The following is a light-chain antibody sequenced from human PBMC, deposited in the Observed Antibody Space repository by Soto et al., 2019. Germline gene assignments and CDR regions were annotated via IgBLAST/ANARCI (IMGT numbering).Light chain of an antibody. Sequence: QSALTQPPSASGSPGQSVTISCTGTSSDVGGYNYVSWYQQHPGKAPKLMIYEVSKRPSGVPDRFSGSKSGNTASLTVSGLQAEDAADYYCSSYAGSNKFVVFGGGTKLTVL. CDR2: EVS. V-gene: IGLV2-8*01. CDR3: SSYAGSNKFVV. CDR1: SSDVGGYNY. J-gene: IGLJ2*01.